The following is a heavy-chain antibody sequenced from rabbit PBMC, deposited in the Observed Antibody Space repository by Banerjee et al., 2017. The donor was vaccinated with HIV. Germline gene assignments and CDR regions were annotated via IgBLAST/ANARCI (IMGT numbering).Heavy chain of an antibody. J-gene: IGHJ4*01. V-gene: IGHV1S45*01. CDR2: IGTGSGTT. Sequence: QEQLVESGGGLVQPEGSLTLICTASGSTLSRYYICWVRQAPGKGLEWIACIGTGSGTTYYATWANARFTISKPSSTTVTLQMTSLTAADTATYFCARDLAGVIGWNFNLWGPGTLVTVS. D-gene: IGHD4-1*01. CDR1: GSTLSRYY. CDR3: ARDLAGVIGWNFNL.